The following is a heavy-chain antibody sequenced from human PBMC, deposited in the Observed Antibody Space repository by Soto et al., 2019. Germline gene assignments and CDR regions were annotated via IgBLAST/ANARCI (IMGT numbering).Heavy chain of an antibody. V-gene: IGHV1-18*04. Sequence: ASVKVSCKASGYTFTSYGISWVRRAPGQGLEWMGWISAYNGNTNYAQKLQGRVTMTTDTSTSTAYMELRSLRSDDTAVYYCATVRPYSGYDYDDYWGQGTLVTVSS. CDR1: GYTFTSYG. CDR2: ISAYNGNT. D-gene: IGHD5-12*01. J-gene: IGHJ4*02. CDR3: ATVRPYSGYDYDDY.